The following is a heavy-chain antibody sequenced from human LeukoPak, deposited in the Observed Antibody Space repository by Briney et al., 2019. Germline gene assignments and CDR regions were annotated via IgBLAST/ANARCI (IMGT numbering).Heavy chain of an antibody. CDR1: GFTFSSYA. D-gene: IGHD3-3*01. CDR3: AKDRSLRFLEWLPVGAFDI. V-gene: IGHV3-23*01. CDR2: ISGSGGST. J-gene: IGHJ3*02. Sequence: PGGSLRLSCAASGFTFSSYAMSWVRQAPGKGLEWVSAISGSGGSTYYADSVKGRFTISRDNSKNTLYLQMNSLRAEDTAVYYCAKDRSLRFLEWLPVGAFDIWGQGTMVTVSS.